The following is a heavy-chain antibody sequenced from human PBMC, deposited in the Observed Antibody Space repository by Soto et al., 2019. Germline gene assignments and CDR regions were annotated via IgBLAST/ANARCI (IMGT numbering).Heavy chain of an antibody. Sequence: GASVKVSCKASGYTFTGYYMHWVRQAPGQGLEWMGWINPNSGGTNYAQKFQGWVTMTRDTSISTAYMELSRLRSDDTAVYYCARSAVGGSTPEKRWEYYYGMDVWGQGTTVTVSS. CDR3: ARSAVGGSTPEKRWEYYYGMDV. CDR1: GYTFTGYY. CDR2: INPNSGGT. V-gene: IGHV1-2*04. D-gene: IGHD2-15*01. J-gene: IGHJ6*02.